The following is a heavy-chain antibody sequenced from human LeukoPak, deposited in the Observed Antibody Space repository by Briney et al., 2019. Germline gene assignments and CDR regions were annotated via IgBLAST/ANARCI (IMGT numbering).Heavy chain of an antibody. CDR3: AREEVTIFGVVNAFDI. J-gene: IGHJ3*02. D-gene: IGHD3-3*01. V-gene: IGHV1-18*01. CDR2: ISAYNGNT. CDR1: GYTFTNYG. Sequence: ASVKVSCKASGYTFTNYGVSWVRQAPGQGLEWMGWISAYNGNTDYAQKLQGRVTMTRDTSTSTVYMELSSLRSEDTAAYYCAREEVTIFGVVNAFDIWGQGTMVTVSS.